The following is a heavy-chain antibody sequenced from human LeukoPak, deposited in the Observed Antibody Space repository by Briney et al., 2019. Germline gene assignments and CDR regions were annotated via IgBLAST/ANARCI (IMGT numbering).Heavy chain of an antibody. V-gene: IGHV3-30*02. CDR2: IRYDGNIK. Sequence: SGGSLRLSCAASGFTFSSYDMHWVRQAPGKGLEWVAFIRYDGNIKYFADSVKGRFTISRDNSKNTLYLQMNSLRDEGTAVYYCAKDFIAMSDWEPLGYWGQGILVTVSS. CDR1: GFTFSSYD. D-gene: IGHD1-26*01. J-gene: IGHJ4*02. CDR3: AKDFIAMSDWEPLGY.